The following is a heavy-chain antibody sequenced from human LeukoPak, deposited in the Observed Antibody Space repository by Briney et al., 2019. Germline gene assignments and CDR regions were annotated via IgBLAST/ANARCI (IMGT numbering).Heavy chain of an antibody. D-gene: IGHD5-18*01. CDR3: ARDGGYGHYDY. J-gene: IGHJ4*02. CDR1: GGSISSGDYS. Sequence: PSQTLSLTCAVSGGSISSGDYSWSWIRQPPGKGLEWIGYIYHSGRTFYNPSLKSRVTISVGTSKNQISLEVTSVTAADTAVYYCARDGGYGHYDYWGRGTLVTVSS. CDR2: IYHSGRT. V-gene: IGHV4-30-2*01.